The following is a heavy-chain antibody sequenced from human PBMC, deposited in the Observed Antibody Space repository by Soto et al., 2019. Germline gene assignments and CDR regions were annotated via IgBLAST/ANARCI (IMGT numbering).Heavy chain of an antibody. J-gene: IGHJ4*02. CDR1: GFTFSSYS. Sequence: GGSLRLSCAASGFTFSSYSMNWVRQAPGKGLEWVSYISSSSSTIYYADSVKGRFTISRDNAKNSLYLQMNSLRDEDTAVYYCARDYPGSIAARPHFDYWGQGTLVTVSS. CDR3: ARDYPGSIAARPHFDY. CDR2: ISSSSSTI. D-gene: IGHD6-6*01. V-gene: IGHV3-48*02.